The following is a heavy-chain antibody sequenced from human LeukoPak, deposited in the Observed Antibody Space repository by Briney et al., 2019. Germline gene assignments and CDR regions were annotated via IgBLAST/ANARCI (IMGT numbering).Heavy chain of an antibody. CDR2: IIPIFGTA. CDR3: ATRYSSSWHDAFDI. Sequence: SVKVSCKASGGTFSSYAISWVRQAPGQGLEWMGRIIPIFGTANYAQKFQGRVTITTDESTSTAYMELSSLRSEDTAVYYCATRYSSSWHDAFDIWGQGTMVTVSS. V-gene: IGHV1-69*05. J-gene: IGHJ3*02. D-gene: IGHD6-13*01. CDR1: GGTFSSYA.